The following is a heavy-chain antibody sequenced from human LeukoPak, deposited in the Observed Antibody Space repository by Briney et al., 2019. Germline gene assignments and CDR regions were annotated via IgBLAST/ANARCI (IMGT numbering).Heavy chain of an antibody. V-gene: IGHV4-61*02. D-gene: IGHD5-18*01. CDR3: ARPSRGAMAFDY. CDR1: GGSISSGSYY. CDR2: IYTSGST. J-gene: IGHJ4*02. Sequence: PSQTLSLTCTVSGGSISSGSYYWSWIRQPAGKGLEWIGRIYTSGSTNYNPSLKSRVTISVDTSKNQFSLKLSSVTAADTAVYYCARPSRGAMAFDYWGQGTLVTVSS.